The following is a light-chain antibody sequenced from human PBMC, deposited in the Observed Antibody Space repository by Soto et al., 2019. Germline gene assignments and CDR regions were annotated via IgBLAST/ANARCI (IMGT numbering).Light chain of an antibody. J-gene: IGLJ2*01. CDR1: SSDVGGYDY. Sequence: QSALTQPRSVSGSPGQSVTICCTGTSSDVGGYDYVSWYQQHPGKAPKFMIYDVTKRPSGVPDRFSGSKSGNTASLTISGLQAEDEADYYCCSYAGSRVVFGGGTKLTVL. CDR2: DVT. CDR3: CSYAGSRVV. V-gene: IGLV2-11*01.